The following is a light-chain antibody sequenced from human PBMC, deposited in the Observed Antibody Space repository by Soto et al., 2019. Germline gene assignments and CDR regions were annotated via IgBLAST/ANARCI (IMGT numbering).Light chain of an antibody. CDR3: LQDYNNPRT. V-gene: IGKV1-6*01. CDR2: AAS. J-gene: IGKJ1*01. CDR1: QGISND. Sequence: AIQMTQSPSSLSASVGDRVTTTCRASQGISNDLGWYQQKPGKAPKLLIYAASSLQSGVPSRFSGSGSGTDFTLTISSLQAEDFATYYCLQDYNNPRTFGEGTKVEIK.